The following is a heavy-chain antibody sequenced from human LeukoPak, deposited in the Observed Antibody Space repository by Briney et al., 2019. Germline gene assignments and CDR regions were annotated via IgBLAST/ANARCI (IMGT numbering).Heavy chain of an antibody. J-gene: IGHJ4*02. D-gene: IGHD5-24*01. Sequence: SETLSLTCTVSGGSISSGSYYWSWIRQPAGKGLEWIGRIYTSGSTHYNPSLKSRVTISVDTSKNQFSLKLSSVTAADTAVYYCARSANRDGYASDYWGQGTLVTVSS. CDR1: GGSISSGSYY. V-gene: IGHV4-61*02. CDR3: ARSANRDGYASDY. CDR2: IYTSGST.